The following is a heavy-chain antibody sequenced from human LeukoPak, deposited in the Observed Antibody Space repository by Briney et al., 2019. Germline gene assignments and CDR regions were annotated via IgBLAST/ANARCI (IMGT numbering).Heavy chain of an antibody. J-gene: IGHJ4*02. V-gene: IGHV3-49*04. Sequence: GGSLRLSCTASGFTFGDYGMSWVRQAPGKGLEWVAFIRSKGYGGATEYAASVSGRFTISRDDSKSIAYLQMNSLKTEDTAVYYCTRGSTVRGAKYYFDYWGQGALVTVSS. CDR1: GFTFGDYG. CDR3: TRGSTVRGAKYYFDY. CDR2: IRSKGYGGAT. D-gene: IGHD3-10*01.